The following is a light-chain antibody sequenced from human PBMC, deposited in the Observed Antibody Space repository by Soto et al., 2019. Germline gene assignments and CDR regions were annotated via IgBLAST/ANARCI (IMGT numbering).Light chain of an antibody. CDR3: QQYNNYPWT. CDR1: RDISGW. J-gene: IGKJ1*01. CDR2: DVS. V-gene: IGKV1-5*01. Sequence: DLQMTQSPSTLSASVGDRVSITCRASRDISGWLAWYQQTPGKAPKLLIYDVSILQSGVPSRFSGSVSGTEFTLTISGLQPGDSATYYCQQYNNYPWTFGLGTKVEVK.